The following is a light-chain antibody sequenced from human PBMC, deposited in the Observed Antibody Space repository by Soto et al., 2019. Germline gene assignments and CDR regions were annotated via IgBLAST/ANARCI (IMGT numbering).Light chain of an antibody. CDR3: QQYGTSPPT. J-gene: IGKJ1*01. CDR2: GAS. V-gene: IGKV3-20*01. CDR1: QSVSSNF. Sequence: EIVLTQSPGTLSLSPGERATLSCKASQSVSSNFLAWSQRKPGQAPRLLIYGASYRATDIPYRFSGSGSGTDFTLPITRLEPEDFAVYYCQQYGTSPPTFGQGTKVEI.